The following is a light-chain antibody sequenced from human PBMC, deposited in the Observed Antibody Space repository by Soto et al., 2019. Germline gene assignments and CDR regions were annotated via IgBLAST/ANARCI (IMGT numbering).Light chain of an antibody. J-gene: IGKJ2*01. V-gene: IGKV3-15*01. Sequence: EIVMTQSPATLSVSPGGSATLSCRASQHVSSNFAWYRQKPGQAPTLLIYRASTSATGIPARFSGSGSGTEFTSTISGLQSEDFAVYYCQQYNNWPYTFRQGTKLEIK. CDR2: RAS. CDR1: QHVSSN. CDR3: QQYNNWPYT.